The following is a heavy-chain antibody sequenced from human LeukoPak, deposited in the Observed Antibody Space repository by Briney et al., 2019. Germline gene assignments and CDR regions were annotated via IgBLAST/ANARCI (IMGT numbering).Heavy chain of an antibody. V-gene: IGHV3-48*03. J-gene: IGHJ4*02. CDR1: GFAFSVYE. D-gene: IGHD6-25*01. Sequence: GGSLRLSCAASGFAFSVYEMYWVRQAPGKGLEWVSYISSSGGTRYYADSVKGRFTISRDNAKNSLYLQMNSPRPEDTAVYYCATLTAASSFDYWGQGTLVTVS. CDR3: ATLTAASSFDY. CDR2: ISSSGGTR.